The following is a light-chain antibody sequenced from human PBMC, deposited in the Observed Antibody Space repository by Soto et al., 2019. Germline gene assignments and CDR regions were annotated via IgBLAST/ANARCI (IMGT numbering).Light chain of an antibody. Sequence: EIVLTQSPGTLSLSPGERATLSCRASQSVGSSHLAWYQQKPGQAPRLLIYGASSRATGIPARFSGSGSGTEFTLTISSLQSEDFAVYYCQQYNSWPQITFGQGTRLEIK. J-gene: IGKJ5*01. V-gene: IGKV3-20*01. CDR3: QQYNSWPQIT. CDR1: QSVGSSH. CDR2: GAS.